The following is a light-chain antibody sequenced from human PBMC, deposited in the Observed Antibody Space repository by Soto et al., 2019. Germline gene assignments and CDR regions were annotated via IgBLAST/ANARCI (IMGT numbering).Light chain of an antibody. CDR2: LGS. V-gene: IGKV2-28*01. CDR3: MQALQTPPWT. J-gene: IGKJ5*01. Sequence: IVLTQSPLSLPATPGEPASISCRSSQSLLHSNGYNYLDWYLQKPGQSPQLLIYLGSNRASGVPDRFSGSGSGTDFTLKISRVEAEDVGVYYCMQALQTPPWTFGQGTRLEI. CDR1: QSLLHSNGYNY.